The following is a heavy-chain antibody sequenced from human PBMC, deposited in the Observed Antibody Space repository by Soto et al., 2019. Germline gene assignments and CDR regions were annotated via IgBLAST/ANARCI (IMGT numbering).Heavy chain of an antibody. CDR3: VRDPLTTVTTWLFDYYYYMDV. J-gene: IGHJ6*03. CDR2: ISAYNGNT. CDR1: GYTFTSYG. V-gene: IGHV1-18*01. Sequence: ASVKVSCKASGYTFTSYGISWVRQAPGQGLERMGWISAYNGNTNYAQKLQGRVTMTTDTSTSTAYMGLRSLRSDDTAVYYCVRDPLTTVTTWLFDYYYYMDVWGKGTTVTVSS. D-gene: IGHD4-17*01.